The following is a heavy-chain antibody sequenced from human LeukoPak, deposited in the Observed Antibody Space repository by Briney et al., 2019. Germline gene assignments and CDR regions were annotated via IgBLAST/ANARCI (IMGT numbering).Heavy chain of an antibody. Sequence: GGSLRLSCAASGFTFSNYWMYWVRQAPGKGLVWVSRINSDGSSTSHADSVKGRFTISRDNAKNTLYLQMNSLRAEDTAVYYCAREGGYSHAFDYWGQGTLVTVSS. V-gene: IGHV3-74*01. CDR1: GFTFSNYW. D-gene: IGHD3-22*01. CDR3: AREGGYSHAFDY. J-gene: IGHJ4*02. CDR2: INSDGSST.